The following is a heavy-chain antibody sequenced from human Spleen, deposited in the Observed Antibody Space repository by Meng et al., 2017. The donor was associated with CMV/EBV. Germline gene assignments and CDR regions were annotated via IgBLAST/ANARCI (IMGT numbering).Heavy chain of an antibody. CDR1: GASVTDHY. CDR2: INTGGNT. D-gene: IGHD3-16*01. V-gene: IGHV3-53*01. CDR3: ARILRYDYSFNRYGMDV. Sequence: GESLKISCAASGASVTDHYMSWVRQPPGKGLEWVSVINTGGNTDYAASVKGRFTISRGSSENTVYLHMNSLRVDDTAVYYCARILRYDYSFNRYGMDVWGQGTTVTVFS. J-gene: IGHJ6*02.